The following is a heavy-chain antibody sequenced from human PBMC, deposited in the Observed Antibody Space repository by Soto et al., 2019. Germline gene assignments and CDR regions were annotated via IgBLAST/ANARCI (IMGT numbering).Heavy chain of an antibody. CDR1: GFTFSSYS. CDR3: ARDLGVGGCCGMDV. V-gene: IGHV3-21*01. D-gene: IGHD3-16*01. J-gene: IGHJ6*02. Sequence: PGGSLRLSCAASGFTFSSYSMNWVRQAPGKGLEWVSSISSSSSYIYYADSVKGRFTISRDNAKNSLYLQMNSLRAEDTAVYYCARDLGVGGCCGMDVWGHGTTVTVSS. CDR2: ISSSSSYI.